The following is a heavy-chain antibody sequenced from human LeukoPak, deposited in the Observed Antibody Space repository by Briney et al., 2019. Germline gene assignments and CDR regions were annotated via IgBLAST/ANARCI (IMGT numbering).Heavy chain of an antibody. Sequence: GGSLRLSCAASGFTFSTYGMHWVRQAPGKGLEWVAVIWFDGSIKYYADSVKGRFTISRDNSKNTLYLQMNSLRAEDTAVYYCAKSIYGSGTYIGVDYWGQGTLVTVSS. J-gene: IGHJ4*02. CDR3: AKSIYGSGTYIGVDY. CDR2: IWFDGSIK. V-gene: IGHV3-33*06. CDR1: GFTFSTYG. D-gene: IGHD3-10*01.